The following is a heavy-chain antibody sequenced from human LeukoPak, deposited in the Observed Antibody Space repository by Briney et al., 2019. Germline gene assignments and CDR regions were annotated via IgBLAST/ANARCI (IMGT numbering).Heavy chain of an antibody. D-gene: IGHD3-22*01. Sequence: PGGSLRLSCAASGFTFSSYAMSWVRQAPGKGLEWVSAISGSGGSTYYADSVKGRFTISRDNSKNTLYLQMNSLRAEDTAVYYCAKVDSKYYYDSSGYYVRFDYWGQGTLVTVSP. CDR2: ISGSGGST. CDR1: GFTFSSYA. J-gene: IGHJ4*02. CDR3: AKVDSKYYYDSSGYYVRFDY. V-gene: IGHV3-23*01.